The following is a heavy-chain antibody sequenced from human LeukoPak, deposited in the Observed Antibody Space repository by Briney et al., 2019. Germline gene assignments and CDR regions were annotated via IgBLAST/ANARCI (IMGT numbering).Heavy chain of an antibody. CDR2: INVDGSST. V-gene: IGHV3-74*01. Sequence: GGSLRLSCSASGFTFSTYWMHWVRQAPGKGLVRVSRINVDGSSTFYADSVKGRFTISRDNAKKTLYLQMNRLRAEDTAVYFCARVAAAGTKGFWDYWGQGTLVTVSS. CDR3: ARVAAAGTKGFWDY. J-gene: IGHJ4*02. D-gene: IGHD6-13*01. CDR1: GFTFSTYW.